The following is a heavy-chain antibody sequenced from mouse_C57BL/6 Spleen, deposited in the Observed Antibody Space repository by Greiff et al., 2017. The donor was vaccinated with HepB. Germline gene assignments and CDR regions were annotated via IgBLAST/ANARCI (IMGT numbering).Heavy chain of an antibody. CDR3: ARCYYGSSYDY. Sequence: QVQLQQPGAELVMPGASVKLSCKASGYTFTSYWMHWVKQRPGQGLEWIGEIDPSDSYTNYNQKFQGKSTLTVDKSSSTAYMQLSSLTSEDSAVYYCARCYYGSSYDYWGQGTTLTVSS. CDR1: GYTFTSYW. J-gene: IGHJ2*01. CDR2: IDPSDSYT. D-gene: IGHD1-1*01. V-gene: IGHV1-69*01.